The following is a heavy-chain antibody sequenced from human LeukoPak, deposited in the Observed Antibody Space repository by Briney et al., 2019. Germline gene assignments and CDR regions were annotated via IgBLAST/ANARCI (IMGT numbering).Heavy chain of an antibody. Sequence: PGGSLRLSCAASGFTFDDYGMNWVRQAPGKGLEWVSGINWNGGSTGYADSVKGRFTISRDNAKNSLYLQMNSLRAEDTALYYCARASGWNYGLSCDYWGQGTLVTVSS. V-gene: IGHV3-20*04. CDR3: ARASGWNYGLSCDY. CDR2: INWNGGST. D-gene: IGHD1-7*01. CDR1: GFTFDDYG. J-gene: IGHJ4*02.